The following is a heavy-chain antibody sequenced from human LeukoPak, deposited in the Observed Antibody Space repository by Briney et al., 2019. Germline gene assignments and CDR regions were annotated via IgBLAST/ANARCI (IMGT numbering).Heavy chain of an antibody. Sequence: GGSLRLSCTASGFTFGDYAMSWFRQAPGKGLEWVSVIYSGGSTYYADSVKGRFTISRHISQNTLYLQMNSLRAEDTAVYYCARVRLGSGWSLFDFWGQGTLVTVSS. V-gene: IGHV3-53*04. CDR2: IYSGGST. CDR3: ARVRLGSGWSLFDF. D-gene: IGHD6-19*01. J-gene: IGHJ4*02. CDR1: GFTFGDYA.